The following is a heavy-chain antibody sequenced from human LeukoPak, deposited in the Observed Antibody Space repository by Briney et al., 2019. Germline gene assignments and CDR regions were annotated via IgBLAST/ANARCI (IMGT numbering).Heavy chain of an antibody. CDR1: GFTFSTYA. J-gene: IGHJ6*03. D-gene: IGHD1-26*01. CDR2: ISAGGATI. Sequence: GGSLRLSCAASGFTFSTYAMSWVRQAPGKGLEWVSAISAGGATIYYADSVKGRFTVSRDNSKNTLYLQINSLRAEDTAVYYCAKDSGGTYFYYYYYMDVWGRGTTVTVSS. V-gene: IGHV3-23*01. CDR3: AKDSGGTYFYYYYYMDV.